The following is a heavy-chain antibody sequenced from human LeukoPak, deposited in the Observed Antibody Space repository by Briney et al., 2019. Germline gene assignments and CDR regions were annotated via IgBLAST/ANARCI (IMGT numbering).Heavy chain of an antibody. CDR2: ISYDGSNK. Sequence: GGSLRLYCAAYGFTFSSYAMHWLRQAPGKGLAWLAVISYDGSNKYYADSVKGRFTISRDNSKNTLYLQMNSLRAEDTAVYYCARELEAPHIVVVPAANLYYYGMDVWGQGTTVTVSS. D-gene: IGHD2-2*01. J-gene: IGHJ6*02. CDR3: ARELEAPHIVVVPAANLYYYGMDV. CDR1: GFTFSSYA. V-gene: IGHV3-30*04.